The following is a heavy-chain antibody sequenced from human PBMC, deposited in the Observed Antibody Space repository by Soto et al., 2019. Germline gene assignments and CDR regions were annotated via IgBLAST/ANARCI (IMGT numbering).Heavy chain of an antibody. CDR2: ISGYNGDT. D-gene: IGHD4-17*01. CDR1: GYTFTSYG. J-gene: IGHJ4*02. V-gene: IGHV1-18*01. CDR3: ARDWVGDLAY. Sequence: QVQLVQSGGEVKQPGASVKVSCKTSGYTFTSYGISWVRQAPGQGLEWMGWISGYNGDTKYVQKFQGIVTLTTDTSTNTAYMEVRSLRSDDTAVYYCARDWVGDLAYWGQGTLVTVSS.